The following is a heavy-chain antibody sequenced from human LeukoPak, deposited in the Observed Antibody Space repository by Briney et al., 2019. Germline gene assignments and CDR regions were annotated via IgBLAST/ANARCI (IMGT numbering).Heavy chain of an antibody. CDR3: ARTYSSGPRDY. CDR2: ISGSGGST. CDR1: GFTFSSYA. J-gene: IGHJ4*02. Sequence: GGSLRLSCAASGFTFSSYAMSWVRQAPGRGLEWVSAISGSGGSTYYADSVKGRFTISRDNSKNTLYLQMNSLRAEDTAVYYCARTYSSGPRDYWGQGTLVTVSS. V-gene: IGHV3-23*01. D-gene: IGHD6-25*01.